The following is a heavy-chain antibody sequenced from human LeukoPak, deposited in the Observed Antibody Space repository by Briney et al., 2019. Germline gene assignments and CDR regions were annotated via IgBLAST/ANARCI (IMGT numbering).Heavy chain of an antibody. J-gene: IGHJ5*02. Sequence: PSETLSLTCAVYGGSFSGYYWSWIRQPPGKGLGWIGEINHSGSTNYNPSLKSRVTISVDTSKNQFSLKLSSVTAADTAVYYWAKYYWTTVTTARFDPWGQGTLVTVSS. D-gene: IGHD4-17*01. CDR1: GGSFSGYY. CDR3: AKYYWTTVTTARFDP. V-gene: IGHV4-34*01. CDR2: INHSGST.